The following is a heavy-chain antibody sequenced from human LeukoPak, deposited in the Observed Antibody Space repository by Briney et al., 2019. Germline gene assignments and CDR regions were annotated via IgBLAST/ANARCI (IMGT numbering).Heavy chain of an antibody. CDR3: AKDKKRARYYDSSCYVDY. V-gene: IGHV3-30*18. D-gene: IGHD3-22*01. Sequence: GRSLRLSCAASGFTLSSYGMHWVRQAPGKGLEWVAVISCDGSNKYYADSVKGRFTISRDNSKNTLYLQMNSLRAEDTAVYYCAKDKKRARYYDSSCYVDYWGQGTLVTVSS. CDR1: GFTLSSYG. J-gene: IGHJ4*02. CDR2: ISCDGSNK.